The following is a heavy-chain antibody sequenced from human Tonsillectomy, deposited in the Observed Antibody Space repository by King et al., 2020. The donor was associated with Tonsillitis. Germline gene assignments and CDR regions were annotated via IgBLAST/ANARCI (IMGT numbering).Heavy chain of an antibody. CDR3: AREYSAFDY. D-gene: IGHD2-15*01. CDR2: VSYAGST. CDR1: DGSLSNYY. J-gene: IGHJ4*02. Sequence: MQLQESGPGLVKPSETLSLTCTVSDGSLSNYYWHWIRQPPGKGLEWIGFVSYAGSTNYVPSLKSRVTISVDMSRNQFSLKLTSVTAADTAVYYCAREYSAFDYWGQGTLVTVSS. V-gene: IGHV4-59*01.